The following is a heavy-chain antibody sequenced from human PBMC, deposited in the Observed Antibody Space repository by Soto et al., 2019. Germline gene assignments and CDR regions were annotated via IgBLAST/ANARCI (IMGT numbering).Heavy chain of an antibody. V-gene: IGHV3-30*19. CDR2: IFSDGGDQ. Sequence: QVQLVESGGGVVQPGRSLRLSCAASGFTFSNYGMHWVRQAPGKGLEWLAVIFSDGGDQNYGDSVKGRFTISRDNSKNTLYLQINSLRVEDTAVYYCARDDDRPDNGLDMWGQGTMVTVSS. CDR1: GFTFSNYG. CDR3: ARDDDRPDNGLDM. D-gene: IGHD2-8*01. J-gene: IGHJ3*02.